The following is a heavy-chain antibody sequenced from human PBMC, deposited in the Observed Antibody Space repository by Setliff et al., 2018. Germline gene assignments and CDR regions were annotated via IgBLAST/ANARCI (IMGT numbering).Heavy chain of an antibody. V-gene: IGHV3-74*01. J-gene: IGHJ5*02. CDR3: LAAYTSSWYSSGFDP. CDR2: INGDGSIT. Sequence: GGSLRLSCAASGLTFTSKWMHWVRQAPGKGLVWVSRINGDGSITSYADSVRGRFTISRDSSKNTLYLQMNSLRLEDTAVYYCLAAYTSSWYSSGFDPWGQGTLVTVSS. D-gene: IGHD6-13*01. CDR1: GLTFTSKW.